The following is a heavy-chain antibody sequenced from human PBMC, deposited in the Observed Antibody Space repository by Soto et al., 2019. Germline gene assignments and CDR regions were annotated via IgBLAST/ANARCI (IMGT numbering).Heavy chain of an antibody. Sequence: PGGSLRLSCAVSGFTFSGYSMNWVRQAPGKGLEWVSSISSNSYYIYYADSVKGRFTVSRDNAKNSLFLQMNSLRAGDTAVYYCARVHGTDYIWGSYRPIDHWGQGALVTV. D-gene: IGHD3-16*02. CDR1: GFTFSGYS. J-gene: IGHJ4*02. CDR3: ARVHGTDYIWGSYRPIDH. V-gene: IGHV3-21*01. CDR2: ISSNSYYI.